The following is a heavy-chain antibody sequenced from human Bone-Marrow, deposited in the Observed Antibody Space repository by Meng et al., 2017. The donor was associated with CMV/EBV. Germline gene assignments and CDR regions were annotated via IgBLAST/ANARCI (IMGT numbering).Heavy chain of an antibody. CDR1: GFSLSNARMG. CDR3: VRIRITGTTGGYYYYGMDV. Sequence: SGPTLVKPTSALTLTCSVFGFSLSNARMGVSWIRQPPGKALEWLAHIFSNDQKSYSTSLKSRHTNPKDTSKSQLVLTMTNKDPVDTATYYCVRIRITGTTGGYYYYGMDVWGQGTTVTVSS. CDR2: IFSNDQK. J-gene: IGHJ6*02. D-gene: IGHD1-7*01. V-gene: IGHV2-26*01.